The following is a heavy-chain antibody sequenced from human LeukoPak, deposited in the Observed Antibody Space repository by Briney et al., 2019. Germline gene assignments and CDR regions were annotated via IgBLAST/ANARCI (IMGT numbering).Heavy chain of an antibody. CDR1: GYSISSGYY. D-gene: IGHD2-15*01. CDR2: IYHSGST. V-gene: IGHV4-38-2*02. J-gene: IGHJ3*02. CDR3: ATEGYCSGGSCYPI. Sequence: SETLSLTCTVSGYSISSGYYWGWIRQPPGKGLEWIGSIYHSGSTYYNPSLKSRVTISGDTSKNQFSLKLSSVTAADTAVYYCATEGYCSGGSCYPIWGQGTMVTVSS.